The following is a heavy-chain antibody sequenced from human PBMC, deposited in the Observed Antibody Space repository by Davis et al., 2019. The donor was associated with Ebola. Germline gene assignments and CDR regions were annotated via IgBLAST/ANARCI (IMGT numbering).Heavy chain of an antibody. V-gene: IGHV1-69*06. CDR3: ARVRPPKTTTGGMDV. J-gene: IGHJ6*02. CDR2: IMPVFPTP. Sequence: AASVKVSCKASGGIFSSYAFSWVRQAPGQSFEWVGGIMPVFPTPDYAQKFQGRVTMTRDTSTSTVYMELSSLRSEETAVYYCARVRPPKTTTGGMDVWGQGTTVTVSS. D-gene: IGHD1-26*01. CDR1: GGIFSSYA.